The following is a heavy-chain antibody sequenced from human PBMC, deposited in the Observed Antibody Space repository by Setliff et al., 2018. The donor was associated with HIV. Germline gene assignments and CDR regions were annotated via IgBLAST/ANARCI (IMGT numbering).Heavy chain of an antibody. V-gene: IGHV1-3*01. Sequence: GASVKVSCKASGYTFIKYGIHWVRQAPGQRLEWMAWINAGNGDTQFSQKFQGRVTFTRDTSASTTYMELSSLRSEVMAVYYCARGGYHYDSSGFYTPFDYWGQGTLVTVSS. J-gene: IGHJ4*02. CDR2: INAGNGDT. D-gene: IGHD3-22*01. CDR3: ARGGYHYDSSGFYTPFDY. CDR1: GYTFIKYG.